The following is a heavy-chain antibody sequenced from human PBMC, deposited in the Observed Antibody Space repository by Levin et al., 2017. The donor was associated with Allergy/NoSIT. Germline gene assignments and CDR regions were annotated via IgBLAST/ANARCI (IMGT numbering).Heavy chain of an antibody. CDR1: GYTFTSYG. J-gene: IGHJ4*02. Sequence: ASVKVSCKASGYTFTSYGISWVRQAPGQGLEWMGWISAYNGNTNYAQKLQGRVTMTTDTSTSTAYMELRSLRSDDTAVYYCARDKIDYVWGSPGFDYWGQGTLVTVSS. D-gene: IGHD3-16*01. CDR2: ISAYNGNT. CDR3: ARDKIDYVWGSPGFDY. V-gene: IGHV1-18*01.